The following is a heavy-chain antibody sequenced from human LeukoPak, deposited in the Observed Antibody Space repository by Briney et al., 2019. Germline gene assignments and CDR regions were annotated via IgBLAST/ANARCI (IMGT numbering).Heavy chain of an antibody. J-gene: IGHJ6*03. CDR1: GYTFSDYD. V-gene: IGHV1-8*01. CDR2: INPNSGNA. CDR3: ARALAWGGSSYGYCYMDV. D-gene: IGHD1-26*01. Sequence: ASVKVSCKASGYTFSDYDINWVRQATGQGLEWMGWINPNSGNAGYAQKFQGRVTMTRNTSISTAYMELSSLRSEDTAVYYCARALAWGGSSYGYCYMDVWDKGTTVTVSS.